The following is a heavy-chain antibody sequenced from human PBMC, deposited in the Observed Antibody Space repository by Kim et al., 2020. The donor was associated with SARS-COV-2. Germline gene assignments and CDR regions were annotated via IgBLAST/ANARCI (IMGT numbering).Heavy chain of an antibody. D-gene: IGHD3-16*02. V-gene: IGHV3-53*01. Sequence: GGSLRLSCAASGFTVSSNYMSWVRQAPGKGLEWVSVIYSGGSTYYADSVKGRFTISRDNFKNTLYLQMNSLRAEDTAVYYCAREGVITFGGVIVGNGMDVWGQGTTVTVSS. J-gene: IGHJ6*02. CDR2: IYSGGST. CDR3: AREGVITFGGVIVGNGMDV. CDR1: GFTVSSNY.